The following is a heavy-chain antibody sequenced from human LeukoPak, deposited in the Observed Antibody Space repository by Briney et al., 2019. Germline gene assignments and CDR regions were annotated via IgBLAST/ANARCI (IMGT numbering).Heavy chain of an antibody. CDR1: GFTFSSYG. D-gene: IGHD2-21*01. V-gene: IGHV3-30*18. J-gene: IGHJ4*02. CDR2: ISYDGSNK. CDR3: AKDLRGDSNYFDY. Sequence: GGSLRLSCAASGFTFSSYGMHWVRQAPGKGLEWVAVISYDGSNKYYADSVKGRFTISRDNSKNTLYLQMNSLRAEDTAVYYCAKDLRGDSNYFDYWGQGTLVTVSS.